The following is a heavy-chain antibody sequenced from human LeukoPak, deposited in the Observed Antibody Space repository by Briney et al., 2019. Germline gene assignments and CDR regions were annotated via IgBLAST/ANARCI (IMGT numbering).Heavy chain of an antibody. D-gene: IGHD3-3*01. V-gene: IGHV4-4*07. Sequence: SETLSLTCTVSGGSISSYYWSWIRQPAGKGLEWIGRIYTSGSTNYNPSLKSRVTMSVDTSKNQFSLKLSSVTAADTAVYYCARDGHDYYYYYMDVWGKGTTVTVSS. J-gene: IGHJ6*03. CDR1: GGSISSYY. CDR3: ARDGHDYYYYYMDV. CDR2: IYTSGST.